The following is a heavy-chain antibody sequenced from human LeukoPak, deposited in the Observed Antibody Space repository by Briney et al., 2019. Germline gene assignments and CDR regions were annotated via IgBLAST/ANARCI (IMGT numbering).Heavy chain of an antibody. Sequence: PSETLSLTCAVYGGSFSGYYWSWIRQPPGKGLEWIGEINHSGSTNYNPSLKSRVTISVDTSKNQFSLKLSSVTAADTAVYYCARGRRYYDSSGYWYRGQGTLVTVSS. D-gene: IGHD3-22*01. J-gene: IGHJ4*02. V-gene: IGHV4-34*01. CDR1: GGSFSGYY. CDR3: ARGRRYYDSSGYWY. CDR2: INHSGST.